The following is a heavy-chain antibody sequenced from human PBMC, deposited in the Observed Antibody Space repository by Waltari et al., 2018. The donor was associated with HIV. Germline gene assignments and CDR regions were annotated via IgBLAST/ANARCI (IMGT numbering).Heavy chain of an antibody. CDR2: IYPFDSDT. CDR1: GYTFTNYW. CDR3: ARLFYYDTTGYINNAFDI. V-gene: IGHV5-51*03. J-gene: IGHJ3*02. Sequence: EVQLVQSGAEVRKSGESLKISCKASGYTFTNYWIAGVRQVSGEGLEWMGIIYPFDSDTRYNPSFEGQITISVDKSLATAYLEWNNLNAADAAIYYCARLFYYDTTGYINNAFDIWGQGTEVSVS. D-gene: IGHD3-22*01.